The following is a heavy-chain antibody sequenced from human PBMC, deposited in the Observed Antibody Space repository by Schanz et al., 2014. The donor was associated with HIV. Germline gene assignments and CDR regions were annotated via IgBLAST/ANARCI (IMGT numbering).Heavy chain of an antibody. Sequence: QVQLVESGGGVVQPGRSLRLSCAASGFTFSNYGMHWVRQAPGKGLEWVAVISYDGRNKYFGHSVKGRLTISRDNSKNTLYLQMKSLRPEDTAVYYCAKDRNHYDSRYRGKGNYYYYYGMDVWGQGTTVTVSS. D-gene: IGHD3-22*01. CDR1: GFTFSNYG. J-gene: IGHJ6*02. CDR2: ISYDGRNK. V-gene: IGHV3-30*18. CDR3: AKDRNHYDSRYRGKGNYYYYYGMDV.